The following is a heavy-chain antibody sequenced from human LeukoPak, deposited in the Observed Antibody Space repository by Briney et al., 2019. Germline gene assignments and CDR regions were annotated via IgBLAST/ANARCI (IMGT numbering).Heavy chain of an antibody. CDR3: ARVRGGWFPLDY. V-gene: IGHV1-3*01. CDR1: GYTFTSYA. Sequence: ASVKVSCKASGYTFTSYAVHWVRQAPGQRLEWMGWINAGNGNTKYSQKFQGRVTITRDTSASTAYMELSSLRSEDTAVYYCARVRGGWFPLDYWGQGTLVTVSS. CDR2: INAGNGNT. J-gene: IGHJ4*02. D-gene: IGHD6-19*01.